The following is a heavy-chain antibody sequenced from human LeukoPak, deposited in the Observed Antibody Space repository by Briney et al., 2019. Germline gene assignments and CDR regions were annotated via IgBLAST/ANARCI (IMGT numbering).Heavy chain of an antibody. CDR2: TIPIIGTA. CDR3: ARSRVYDFWSGHLTGLFDY. Sequence: SVKVSCKASGGTFTSYAISWVRQAPGQGLEWMGGTIPIIGTANYAQKFQGRVTITADESTSTAYMELSSLRSEDTAVYYCARSRVYDFWSGHLTGLFDYWGQGTLVTVSS. D-gene: IGHD3-3*01. CDR1: GGTFTSYA. V-gene: IGHV1-69*01. J-gene: IGHJ4*02.